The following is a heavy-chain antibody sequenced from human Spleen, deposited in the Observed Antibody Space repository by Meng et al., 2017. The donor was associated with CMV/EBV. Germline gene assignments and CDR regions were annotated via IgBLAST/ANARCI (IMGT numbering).Heavy chain of an antibody. CDR2: IYYTGST. CDR1: GGSISSDTYY. Sequence: GSLRLSCTVSGGSISSDTYYWGWIRQPPGKGLEYIGSIYYTGSTYYTPSLKSRVTISVDTSENQFSLKLRSVTAADTAVYYCARGNYYYYAMDVWGQGTTVTVSS. CDR3: ARGNYYYYAMDV. J-gene: IGHJ6*02. V-gene: IGHV4-39*07.